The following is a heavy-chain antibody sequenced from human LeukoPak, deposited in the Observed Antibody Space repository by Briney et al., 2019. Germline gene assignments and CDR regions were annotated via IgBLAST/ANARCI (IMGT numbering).Heavy chain of an antibody. CDR3: ARLGGAQGWFDP. J-gene: IGHJ5*02. V-gene: IGHV4-59*08. CDR1: GGSISSYY. D-gene: IGHD4-17*01. Sequence: SETLFLTCTVSGGSISSYYWSWIRQPPGKGLEWIGYIYYSGSTNYNPSLKSRVTISVDTSKNQFSLNLSSVTAADTAVYYCARLGGAQGWFDPWGQGTLVTVSS. CDR2: IYYSGST.